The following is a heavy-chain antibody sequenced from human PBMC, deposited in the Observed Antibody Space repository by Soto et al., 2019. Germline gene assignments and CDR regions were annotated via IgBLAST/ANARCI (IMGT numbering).Heavy chain of an antibody. CDR2: IYYSGST. Sequence: PSETLSLTCTVSGGSISSSSYYWGWIRQPPGKGLEWIGRIYYSGSTYYNPSLKSRVTISVDTSKNQFSLKLSSVTAADTAVYYCARIGVVAYDYYYYGMDVWGQGTTVTVSS. CDR1: GGSISSSSYY. V-gene: IGHV4-39*07. J-gene: IGHJ6*02. D-gene: IGHD2-15*01. CDR3: ARIGVVAYDYYYYGMDV.